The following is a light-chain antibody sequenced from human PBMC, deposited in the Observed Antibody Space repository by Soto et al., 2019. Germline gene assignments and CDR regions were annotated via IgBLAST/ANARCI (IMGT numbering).Light chain of an antibody. CDR2: EGS. CDR1: SIDVGGYNL. V-gene: IGLV2-23*01. J-gene: IGLJ1*01. CDR3: CSYAGSSSYV. Sequence: QSALTQPASVSGSPGQSITISCTGSSIDVGGYNLVSWYQHHPGKAPKLIIYEGSQRPSGVSNRFFGSKSGNTASLTISGLQAEDEADYHCCSYAGSSSYVFGTGTKLTVL.